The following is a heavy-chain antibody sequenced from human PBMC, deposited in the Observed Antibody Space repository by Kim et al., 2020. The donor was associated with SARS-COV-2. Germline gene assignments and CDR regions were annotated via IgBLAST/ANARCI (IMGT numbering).Heavy chain of an antibody. CDR1: GFTFDDYS. J-gene: IGHJ6*01. V-gene: IGHV3-9*01. D-gene: IGHD2-15*01. CDR2: ISWNSGSI. CDR3: SKSGEAYCSGGSFYGMDV. Sequence: GGSLRLSCAASGFTFDDYSMHWVRQAPGKGLEWVSGISWNSGSIGYADSVKGRFTISRDNAKNSLYLQMNSLRAEDTALYYCSKSGEAYCSGGSFYGMDV.